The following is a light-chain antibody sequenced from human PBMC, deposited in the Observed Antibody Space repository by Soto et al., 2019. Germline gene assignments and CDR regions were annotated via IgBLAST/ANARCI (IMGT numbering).Light chain of an antibody. V-gene: IGKV3-15*01. Sequence: EVVMTQSPATLSVSPGERVTLSCRASQSINAHLAWYQQKPGQAPRVLIHGASTRATGIPARFSGSGFGTEFILTISSLQSEDFAIYYCQQYNTWLWTFGQGTKVEI. CDR1: QSINAH. CDR2: GAS. CDR3: QQYNTWLWT. J-gene: IGKJ1*01.